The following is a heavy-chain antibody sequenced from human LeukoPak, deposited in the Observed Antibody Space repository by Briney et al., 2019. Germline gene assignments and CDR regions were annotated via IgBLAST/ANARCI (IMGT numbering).Heavy chain of an antibody. V-gene: IGHV3-30*02. J-gene: IGHJ4*02. CDR3: AKAGSIRFDY. CDR2: IRYDATKK. CDR1: GFIFSAYG. Sequence: GGSLRLSCAASGFIFSAYGMHWVRQAPGKGLEWVAFIRYDATKKYYADSVKGRFTISRDNSKNALYLQMNSLRAEDTALYYCAKAGSIRFDYWGQGTLVTVSS. D-gene: IGHD1-26*01.